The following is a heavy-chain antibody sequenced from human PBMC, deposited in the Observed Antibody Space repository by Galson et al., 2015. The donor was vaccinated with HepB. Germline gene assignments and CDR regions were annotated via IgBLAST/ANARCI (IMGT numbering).Heavy chain of an antibody. CDR1: GFTVSSNY. CDR2: IYSGGST. Sequence: SLRLSCAASGFTVSSNYMSWVRQAPGKGLEWVSVIYSGGSTYYADSVKGRFTISRDNSKNTLYLQMNSLRAEDTAVYYCARDSTLYTPFDYWGQGTLVTVSS. D-gene: IGHD2/OR15-2a*01. V-gene: IGHV3-66*02. J-gene: IGHJ4*02. CDR3: ARDSTLYTPFDY.